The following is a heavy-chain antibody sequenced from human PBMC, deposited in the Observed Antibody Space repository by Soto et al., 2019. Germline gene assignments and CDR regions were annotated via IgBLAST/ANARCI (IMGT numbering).Heavy chain of an antibody. J-gene: IGHJ6*02. CDR2: INPDKGNT. D-gene: IGHD2-15*01. Sequence: ASVKVSCKAFGYTFSNYPIHWVRQAPGQSLEWLGWINPDKGNTKYSQTFQGRVTITRDTSAKTAYVELSSLISEDTAVYYCARDSGIVAVYAVDVWG. CDR3: ARDSGIVAVYAVDV. CDR1: GYTFSNYP. V-gene: IGHV1-3*01.